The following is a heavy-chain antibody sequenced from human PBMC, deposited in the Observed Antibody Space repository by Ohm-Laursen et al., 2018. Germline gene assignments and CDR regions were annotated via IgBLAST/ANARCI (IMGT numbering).Heavy chain of an antibody. J-gene: IGHJ4*02. CDR3: ARDPIDNNGYNPDY. Sequence: SLRLSCSASGFTFSDYYMTWIRQAPGKGLEWVASIKQDGTEKHYVESIQGRFTISRDNAKNSVYLQMNSLRAEDTAIYYCARDPIDNNGYNPDYWGQGTLVTVSS. CDR1: GFTFSDYY. V-gene: IGHV3-7*01. CDR2: IKQDGTEK. D-gene: IGHD1-14*01.